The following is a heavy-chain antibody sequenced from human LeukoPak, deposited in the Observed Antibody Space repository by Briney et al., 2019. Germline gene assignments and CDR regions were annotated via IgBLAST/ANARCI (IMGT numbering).Heavy chain of an antibody. Sequence: GASVKVSCKASGYTFTDYYMHWVRQAPGQGLEWMGWINPNSGGTNYAQKFQGRVTMARDTSISTAYMELSRLRSDDTAVYYCARDRHYGSGSYSYGHYMDVWGKGTTVTVSS. J-gene: IGHJ6*03. V-gene: IGHV1-2*02. CDR3: ARDRHYGSGSYSYGHYMDV. CDR1: GYTFTDYY. D-gene: IGHD3-10*01. CDR2: INPNSGGT.